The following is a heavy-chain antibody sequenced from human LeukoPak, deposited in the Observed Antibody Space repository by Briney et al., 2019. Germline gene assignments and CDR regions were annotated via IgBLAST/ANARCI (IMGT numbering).Heavy chain of an antibody. D-gene: IGHD4-17*01. CDR1: GGSISSGDYY. V-gene: IGHV4-30-4*01. CDR3: ARLSSYGDYHFDY. Sequence: PSETLSLTCTVSGGSISSGDYYWSWIRQPPGKGLEWIGYIYYSGSTYYNPSLKCRVTISVDTSKNQFSLKLNSVTAADTAVYYCARLSSYGDYHFDYWGQGTLATVSS. CDR2: IYYSGST. J-gene: IGHJ4*02.